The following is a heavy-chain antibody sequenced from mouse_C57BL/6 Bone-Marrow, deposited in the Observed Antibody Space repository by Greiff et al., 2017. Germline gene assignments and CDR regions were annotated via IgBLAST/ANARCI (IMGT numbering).Heavy chain of an antibody. CDR1: GYTFTSYW. V-gene: IGHV1-55*01. CDR2: IYPGSGST. Sequence: QVQLKQPGAELVKPGASVKMSCKASGYTFTSYWITWVKQRPGQGLEWIGDIYPGSGSTNYNEKFKSKATLTVDTSSSTAYMQLSSLTSEDAAVYYCASPPLLPHWYFDVWGTGTTVTVSS. D-gene: IGHD1-1*01. CDR3: ASPPLLPHWYFDV. J-gene: IGHJ1*03.